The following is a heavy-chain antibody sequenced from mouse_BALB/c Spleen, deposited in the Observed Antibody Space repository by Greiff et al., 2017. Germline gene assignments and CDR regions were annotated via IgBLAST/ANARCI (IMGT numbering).Heavy chain of an antibody. Sequence: VMLVESGPGLVQPSQSLSITCTVSGFSLTSYGVHWVRQSPGKGLEWLGVIWSGGSTDYNAAFISRLSISKDNSKSQVFFKMNSLQANDTAIYYCARNHYDYDDGYYAMDYWGQGTSVTVSS. J-gene: IGHJ4*01. D-gene: IGHD2-4*01. CDR2: IWSGGST. V-gene: IGHV2-2*02. CDR1: GFSLTSYG. CDR3: ARNHYDYDDGYYAMDY.